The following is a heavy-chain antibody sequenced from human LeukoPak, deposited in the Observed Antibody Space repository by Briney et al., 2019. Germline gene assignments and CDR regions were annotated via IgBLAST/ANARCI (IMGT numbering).Heavy chain of an antibody. CDR3: ARDYRSSSTSY. V-gene: IGHV3-48*01. D-gene: IGHD2-2*01. CDR1: GFTFSSYS. J-gene: IGHJ4*02. CDR2: ISSSSSTI. Sequence: PLGSLRLSCAASGFTFSSYSMNWVRQAPGKGLEWVSYISSSSSTIYYADSVKGRFTISRDNAKNSLYLQMNSLKAEKTAVYYCARDYRSSSTSYWGQGTLVTVSS.